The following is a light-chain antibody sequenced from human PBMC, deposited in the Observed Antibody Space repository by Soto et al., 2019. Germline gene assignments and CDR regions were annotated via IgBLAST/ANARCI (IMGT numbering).Light chain of an antibody. CDR1: QGIGSY. V-gene: IGKV1-9*01. J-gene: IGKJ4*01. Sequence: DLPLTQSPSFLSASVGDRVTITCRASQGIGSYLGWYQQAPGKAPKLLIYGASTLQSRVPSRFSGSGSGTEFTRTISSLQAEDVANYFCQQLTTYPAVGGGTKVEI. CDR3: QQLTTYPA. CDR2: GAS.